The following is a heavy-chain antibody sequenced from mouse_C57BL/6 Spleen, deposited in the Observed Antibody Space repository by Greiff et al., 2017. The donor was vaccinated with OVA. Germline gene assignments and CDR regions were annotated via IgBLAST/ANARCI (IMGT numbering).Heavy chain of an antibody. J-gene: IGHJ1*03. V-gene: IGHV1-69*01. D-gene: IGHD1-1*01. Sequence: QVQLQQPGAELVMPGASVKLSCKASGYTFTSYWMHWVKQRPGQGLEWIGEIDPSDSYTNYNQKFKGKSTLTVDKSSSTAYMQLSSLTSEDSAVSAYASRNYGSSYPWCFDVWGKGTTVTVSS. CDR3: ASRNYGSSYPWCFDV. CDR1: GYTFTSYW. CDR2: IDPSDSYT.